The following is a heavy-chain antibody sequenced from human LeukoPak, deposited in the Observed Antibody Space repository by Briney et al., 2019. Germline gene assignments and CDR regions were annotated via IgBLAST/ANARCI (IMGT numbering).Heavy chain of an antibody. CDR3: ARDPAMVRGIGP. CDR1: GFTFSSYE. D-gene: IGHD3-10*01. CDR2: ISSSGSTI. J-gene: IGHJ5*02. V-gene: IGHV3-48*03. Sequence: GGSLRLSCAASGFTFSSYEMNWVRQAPGKGLEWVSYISSSGSTIYYADSVKGRFTISRDNAKNSLYLQMNSLRAEDTAVYYCARDPAMVRGIGPWRQGTLVTVSS.